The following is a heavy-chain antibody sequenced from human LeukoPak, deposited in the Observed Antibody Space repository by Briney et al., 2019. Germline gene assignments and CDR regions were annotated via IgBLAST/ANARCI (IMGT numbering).Heavy chain of an antibody. Sequence: ASVKVSCKASGYTFTSYGISWVRQAPGQGLEWMGWISAYNGNTNYAQKVQGRVTMTTDTSTSTAYMELRSLRSDDTAVYYCARDRDYSNYVGYFDYWGQGTLVTVSS. CDR3: ARDRDYSNYVGYFDY. CDR1: GYTFTSYG. D-gene: IGHD4-11*01. J-gene: IGHJ4*02. CDR2: ISAYNGNT. V-gene: IGHV1-18*01.